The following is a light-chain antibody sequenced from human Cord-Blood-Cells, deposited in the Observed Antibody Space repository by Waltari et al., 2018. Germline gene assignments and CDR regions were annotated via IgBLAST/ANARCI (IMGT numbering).Light chain of an antibody. J-gene: IGKJ4*01. CDR3: QQYDNLPPLT. CDR2: DES. CDR1: QDISNY. V-gene: IGKV1-33*01. Sequence: DIQMTQSPSSLSASVGDRVTITCQASQDISNYLNWYQQEPGKAPKLLIYDESNLETGVPSRFSGSGSGTDFTFTISSLQPEDIATYYCQQYDNLPPLTFGGGTKVEIK.